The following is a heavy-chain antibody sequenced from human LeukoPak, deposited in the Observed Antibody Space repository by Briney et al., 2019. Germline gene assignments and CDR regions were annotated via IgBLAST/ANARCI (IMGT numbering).Heavy chain of an antibody. V-gene: IGHV4-30-2*01. D-gene: IGHD3-3*01. CDR2: IYHSGST. J-gene: IGHJ4*02. CDR1: GFTFSTYA. CDR3: ARGVDFWSGLDY. Sequence: LRLSCAASGFTFSTYAMSWVRQAPGKGLEWIGYIYHSGSTYYNPSLKSRVTISVDRSKNQFSLKLSSVTAADTAVYYCARGVDFWSGLDYWGQGTLVTVSS.